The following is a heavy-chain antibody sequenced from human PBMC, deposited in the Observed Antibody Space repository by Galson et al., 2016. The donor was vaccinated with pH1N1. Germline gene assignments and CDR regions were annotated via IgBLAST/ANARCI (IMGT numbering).Heavy chain of an antibody. V-gene: IGHV5-51*03. D-gene: IGHD2-2*01. CDR1: GYSLTSYW. Sequence: QSGAEVKKPGESLRISCQGSGYSLTSYWIAWVRQMPGKGLEWMGIIYPGDSDTRYSPSFQGQVTISADKSISTAYLQWSSLRASDTAMYYCARLPYCDTTSCPFDYWGQGTLVTASS. CDR2: IYPGDSDT. J-gene: IGHJ4*02. CDR3: ARLPYCDTTSCPFDY.